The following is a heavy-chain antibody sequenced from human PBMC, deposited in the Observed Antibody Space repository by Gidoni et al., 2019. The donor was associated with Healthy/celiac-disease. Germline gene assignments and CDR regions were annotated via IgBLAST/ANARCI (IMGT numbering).Heavy chain of an antibody. D-gene: IGHD4-17*01. CDR2: IYHSGST. V-gene: IGHV4-38-2*01. Sequence: QVQLQESGPGLVKPSETLSLTCAVSGYSISSGYYWGWIRQPPGKGLEWIGSIYHSGSTYYNPSLKSRVTISVDTSKNQFSLKLSSVTPADTAVYYCARASDYGDYGRAFDIWGQGTMVTVSS. CDR3: ARASDYGDYGRAFDI. CDR1: GYSISSGYY. J-gene: IGHJ3*02.